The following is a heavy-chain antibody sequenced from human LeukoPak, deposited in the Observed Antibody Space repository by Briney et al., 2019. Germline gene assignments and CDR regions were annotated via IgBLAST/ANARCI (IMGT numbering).Heavy chain of an antibody. CDR3: ARAVSLDCSGGSCYSYLGYFMDV. CDR1: GFTFSSYS. J-gene: IGHJ6*03. D-gene: IGHD2-15*01. V-gene: IGHV3-21*01. CDR2: ISSSSSYI. Sequence: GGSLRLSCAASGFTFSSYSMNWVRQAPGKGLEWVSSISSSSSYIYYADSVKGRFTISRDTAKNSLYLQMNSLRAEDTAVYYCARAVSLDCSGGSCYSYLGYFMDVWGKGTTVTVSS.